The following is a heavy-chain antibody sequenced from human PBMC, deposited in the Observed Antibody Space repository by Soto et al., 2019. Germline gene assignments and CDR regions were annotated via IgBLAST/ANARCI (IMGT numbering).Heavy chain of an antibody. CDR3: AKDEGVGGTLGLFDY. V-gene: IGHV3-30*18. J-gene: IGHJ4*02. CDR1: GFDFTYYA. CDR2: MSSDGSKI. Sequence: QVQLVESGGGAVQPGASLRLPCVASGFDFTYYAMHWVRQAPGKGLESVAVMSSDGSKIHHTDSVKGRFTISRDNSKNTLYLQMNSLRKEDTAVYFCAKDEGVGGTLGLFDYWGQGTLVSVSS. D-gene: IGHD1-26*01.